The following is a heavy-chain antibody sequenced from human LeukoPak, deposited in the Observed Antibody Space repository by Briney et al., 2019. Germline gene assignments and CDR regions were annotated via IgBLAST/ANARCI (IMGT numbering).Heavy chain of an antibody. CDR3: ARVLLGDSSGYYKVGPTGA. J-gene: IGHJ3*01. CDR1: GGSFSGYY. V-gene: IGHV4-34*01. CDR2: INHSGST. D-gene: IGHD3-22*01. Sequence: PSETLSLTCAVYGGSFSGYYWSWICQPPGKGLEWIGEINHSGSTNYNPSLKSRVTISVDTSKNQFSLKLSSVTAADTAVYYCARVLLGDSSGYYKVGPTGAWGQGTMVTVSS.